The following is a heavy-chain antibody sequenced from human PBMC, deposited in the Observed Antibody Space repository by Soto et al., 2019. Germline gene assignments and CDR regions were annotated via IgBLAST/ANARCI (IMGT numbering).Heavy chain of an antibody. Sequence: SVKVSCKASGGTFSSYAISWVRQAPGQGLEWMGGIIPIFGTANYAQKFQGRVTITADESTSTAYMELSSLRAEDTAVYYCARDSGYGSGASVNHYLDYWGHGTLVTVSS. V-gene: IGHV1-69*13. CDR3: ARDSGYGSGASVNHYLDY. CDR1: GGTFSSYA. D-gene: IGHD3-10*01. CDR2: IIPIFGTA. J-gene: IGHJ4*01.